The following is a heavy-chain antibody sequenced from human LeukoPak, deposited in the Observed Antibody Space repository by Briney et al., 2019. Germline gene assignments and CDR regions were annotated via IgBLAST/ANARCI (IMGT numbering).Heavy chain of an antibody. J-gene: IGHJ3*02. Sequence: GSLRLSCAASGFTFSGFWMHWVRQAPGKGLVWVSCISFDGSDATYADSVKGRFTISRDNSKNTLYLQMNSLRAEDTAVYYCAREHDYSNGLAFDIWGQGTMVTVSS. CDR3: AREHDYSNGLAFDI. CDR2: ISFDGSDA. D-gene: IGHD4-11*01. CDR1: GFTFSGFW. V-gene: IGHV3-74*01.